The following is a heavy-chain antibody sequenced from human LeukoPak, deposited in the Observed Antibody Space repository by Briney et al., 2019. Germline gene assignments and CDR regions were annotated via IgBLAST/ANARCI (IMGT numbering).Heavy chain of an antibody. J-gene: IGHJ4*02. CDR1: GGSISSYY. CDR3: ARGYYDTSGYWLSFFDF. V-gene: IGHV4-59*12. Sequence: SETLSLACTVSGGSISSYYWSWIRQPPGKGLEWIGYIYYSGSTNYNPSLKSRVTISVDTSKNRFSLKLSSVTAAGTAVYYCARGYYDTSGYWLSFFDFWGQGTLVTVSS. CDR2: IYYSGST. D-gene: IGHD3-22*01.